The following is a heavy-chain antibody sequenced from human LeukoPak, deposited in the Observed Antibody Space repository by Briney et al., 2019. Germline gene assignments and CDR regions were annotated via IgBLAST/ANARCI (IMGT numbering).Heavy chain of an antibody. CDR3: ARDLGYCTNGVCHTRFDY. D-gene: IGHD2-8*01. CDR1: GFTFNTYT. J-gene: IGHJ4*02. CDR2: ISGSSGIM. Sequence: GGSLRLSCAASGFTFNTYTMNWVRQAPGKGLEWVSYISGSSGIMDYADSVRGRFTISRDNAKNSLYLQMNSLRAEDTAVYYCARDLGYCTNGVCHTRFDYWGQGTLVAVSS. V-gene: IGHV3-48*01.